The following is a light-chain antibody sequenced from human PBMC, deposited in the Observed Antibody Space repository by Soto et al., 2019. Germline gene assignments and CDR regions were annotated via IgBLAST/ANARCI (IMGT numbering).Light chain of an antibody. V-gene: IGKV1-12*01. CDR1: QDINIW. CDR3: QQGKDFPLT. J-gene: IGKJ4*01. CDR2: RAS. Sequence: DIQVTQSPSSVSASVGDRVTITCRASQDINIWLAWYQQKPGLAPKLLIYRASSLLGGVPSRFSGSGSGTEFTLTISSLQPEDLATYFCQQGKDFPLTFGGGTKVEIK.